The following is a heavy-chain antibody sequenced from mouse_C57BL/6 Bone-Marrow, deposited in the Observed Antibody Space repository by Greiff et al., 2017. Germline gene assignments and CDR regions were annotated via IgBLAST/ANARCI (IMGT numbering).Heavy chain of an antibody. CDR2: IYPRSGNT. V-gene: IGHV1-81*01. CDR3: ARGGWLLRRAMDY. Sequence: VQLQQSGAELARPGASVKLSCKASGYTFTSYGISWVKQRTGQGLEWIGEIYPRSGNTYYNEKFKGKATLTADKSSSTAYMALRSLTAEDSAVYFCARGGWLLRRAMDYWGQGTSVTVSS. J-gene: IGHJ4*01. D-gene: IGHD2-3*01. CDR1: GYTFTSYG.